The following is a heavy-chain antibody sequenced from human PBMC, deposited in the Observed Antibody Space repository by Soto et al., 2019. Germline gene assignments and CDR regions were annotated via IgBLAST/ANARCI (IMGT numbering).Heavy chain of an antibody. CDR2: ISGSGGST. V-gene: IGHV3-23*01. J-gene: IGHJ3*02. CDR1: GFTFSSYA. D-gene: IGHD7-27*01. CDR3: AKDRAYLGAFDI. Sequence: VGSLRLSCAASGFTFSSYAMSWVRQAPGKGLEWVSAISGSGGSTYYADSVKGRFTISRDNSKNTLYLQMNSLRAEDTAVYYCAKDRAYLGAFDIWGQGTMVTVSS.